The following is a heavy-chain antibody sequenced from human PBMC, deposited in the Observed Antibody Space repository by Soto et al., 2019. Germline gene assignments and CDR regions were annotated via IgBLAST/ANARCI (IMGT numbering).Heavy chain of an antibody. Sequence: GGSLRLSCAASGFTFSSYAMSWVRQAPGKGLEWVPAISGSGGSTYYADSVKGRFTISRDNSKNTLYLQMNSLRAEDTAVYYCATWPVEMATIGLGDAFDIWGQGTRVTVSS. D-gene: IGHD5-12*01. J-gene: IGHJ3*02. V-gene: IGHV3-23*01. CDR3: ATWPVEMATIGLGDAFDI. CDR2: ISGSGGST. CDR1: GFTFSSYA.